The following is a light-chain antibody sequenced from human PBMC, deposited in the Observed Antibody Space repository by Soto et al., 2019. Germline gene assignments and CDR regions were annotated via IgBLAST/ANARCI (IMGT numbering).Light chain of an antibody. CDR3: LQDYSPLLA. V-gene: IGKV1-39*01. Sequence: DIQMTQSPASLSASIGDTVTITCRASQSIDSFLNWLQLKPGKAPKLLISDTSTLQSGVPSRFSGGGSGTEVTLTNRSLQPEDSALYFCLQDYSPLLAFGAGTRVEIK. CDR2: DTS. J-gene: IGKJ4*01. CDR1: QSIDSF.